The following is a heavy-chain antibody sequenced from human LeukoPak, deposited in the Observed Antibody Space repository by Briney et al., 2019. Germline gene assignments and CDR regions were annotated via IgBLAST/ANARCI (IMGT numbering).Heavy chain of an antibody. CDR1: GGSFSGYY. J-gene: IGHJ4*02. CDR3: ARGGIVVVPAGFDY. D-gene: IGHD2-2*01. CDR2: INHSGST. V-gene: IGHV4-34*01. Sequence: SETLSLTCAVYGGSFSGYYWSWIRQPPGKGLEWIGEINHSGSTNYNPSLKSRVTISVDTAKNQFSLKLSCVTAADTAVYYCARGGIVVVPAGFDYWGEGTLVSVSS.